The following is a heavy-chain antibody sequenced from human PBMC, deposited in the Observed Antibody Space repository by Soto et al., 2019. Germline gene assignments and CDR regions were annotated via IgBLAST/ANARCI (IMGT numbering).Heavy chain of an antibody. CDR1: GFTFSSYW. J-gene: IGHJ4*02. D-gene: IGHD3-16*02. CDR3: ARDAGYYDYVWGSYRYPYFDY. V-gene: IGHV3-7*05. CDR2: IKQDGSEK. Sequence: GESLKISCAASGFTFSSYWMSWVRQAPGKGLEWVANIKQDGSEKYYVDSVKGRFTISRDKAKNSLYLQMNSLRAEDTAVYYCARDAGYYDYVWGSYRYPYFDYWGQGTLVTVSS.